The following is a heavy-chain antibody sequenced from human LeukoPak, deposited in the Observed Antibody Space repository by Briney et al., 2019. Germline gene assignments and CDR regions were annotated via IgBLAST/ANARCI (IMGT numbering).Heavy chain of an antibody. D-gene: IGHD2-15*01. CDR3: ARGSGPHYYYYYMDV. CDR2: IIPIFGTA. CDR1: GYTFTSYG. Sequence: SVKVSCKASGYTFTSYGISWVRQAPGQGLEWMGRIIPIFGTANYAQKFQGRVTITTDESTSTAYMELSSLRSEDTAVYYCARGSGPHYYYYYMDVWGKGTTVTVSS. V-gene: IGHV1-69*05. J-gene: IGHJ6*03.